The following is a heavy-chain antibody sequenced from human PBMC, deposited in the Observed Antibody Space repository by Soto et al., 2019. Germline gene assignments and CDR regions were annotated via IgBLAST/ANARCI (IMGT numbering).Heavy chain of an antibody. CDR2: FTRSGNT. CDR3: AREFAPGSPNYDY. V-gene: IGHV3-23*01. J-gene: IGHJ4*02. CDR1: GFTFSNYA. D-gene: IGHD3-10*01. Sequence: GGSLRLSCAASGFTFSNYAMSWVRQAPGKGLEWVSTFTRSGNTYYADSVKGRFTIPRDNSKNTLYLQMDSLRAEDTAVYYCAREFAPGSPNYDYWGLGTLVPVSS.